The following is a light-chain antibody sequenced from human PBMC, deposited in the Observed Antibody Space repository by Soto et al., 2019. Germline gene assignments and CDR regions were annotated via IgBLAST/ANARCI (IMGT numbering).Light chain of an antibody. Sequence: DIVMTQSPLSLPVTPGEPASISCRSSQSLLHSNGYNYLDWYLQKPGQSPQLLIYLGSNRASGVPDRFSGSGSGTDFTLKISRVEAEDVGVYYCMQGTLGGGTKVEIK. J-gene: IGKJ4*01. CDR2: LGS. CDR3: MQGT. CDR1: QSLLHSNGYNY. V-gene: IGKV2-28*01.